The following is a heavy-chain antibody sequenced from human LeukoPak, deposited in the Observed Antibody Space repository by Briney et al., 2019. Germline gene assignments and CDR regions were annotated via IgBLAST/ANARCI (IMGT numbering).Heavy chain of an antibody. V-gene: IGHV3-48*02. Sequence: GGSLRLSCAASGFTFRSYIMNWVRQAPGKGLEWVSYIRSSDDTISYADSVKGRFTISSDIAKNSLYLQMNSLRDDDTAVYYCARDWAYSFDYWGQGTVVAVSS. CDR1: GFTFRSYI. CDR3: ARDWAYSFDY. CDR2: IRSSDDTI. D-gene: IGHD2-15*01. J-gene: IGHJ4*02.